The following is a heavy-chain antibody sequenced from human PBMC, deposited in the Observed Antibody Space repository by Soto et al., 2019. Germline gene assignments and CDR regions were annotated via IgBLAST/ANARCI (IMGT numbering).Heavy chain of an antibody. D-gene: IGHD4-4*01. CDR2: IDYSGTA. V-gene: IGHV4-39*01. Sequence: SEALSLTSTVSYGSISVSNVFWGWVRQPPGKGLEWVGNIDYSGTAYFNPSLGTRVTFPVDTSNNQFSLTLYSVTTADTAVYYCARTTGRHLDFWGQGILVPVSP. J-gene: IGHJ4*02. CDR1: YGSISVSNVF. CDR3: ARTTGRHLDF.